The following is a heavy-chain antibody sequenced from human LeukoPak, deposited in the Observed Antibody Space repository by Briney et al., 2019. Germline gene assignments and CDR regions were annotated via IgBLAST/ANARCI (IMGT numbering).Heavy chain of an antibody. CDR1: GYTFTSYY. Sequence: ASVKVSCKASGYTFTSYYMHWVRQAPGQGLEWMGIINPSGGSTSYAQKFQGRVTMTRDTSTSTVYMELSSLRSEDTAVYYCASPSIAVETHYYYYYMDVWGKGTTVTVSS. CDR3: ASPSIAVETHYYYYYMDV. D-gene: IGHD6-19*01. CDR2: INPSGGST. J-gene: IGHJ6*03. V-gene: IGHV1-46*01.